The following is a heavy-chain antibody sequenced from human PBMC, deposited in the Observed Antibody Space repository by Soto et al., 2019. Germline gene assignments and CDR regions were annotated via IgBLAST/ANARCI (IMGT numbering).Heavy chain of an antibody. CDR1: GFSLSTSGVG. CDR2: IYWANDN. J-gene: IGHJ4*02. D-gene: IGHD3-10*01. V-gene: IGHV2-5*02. CDR3: AHRSGFGELRFDY. Sequence: QITLKESGPTLVKPTQTLTLPCTFSGFSLSTSGVGVGWIRQPPGKTLEWLALIYWANDNRLIPSLKSRLTITKNTSKNQVVLSMTNMDPVYTASYYCAHRSGFGELRFDYWGQGTLVTVSS.